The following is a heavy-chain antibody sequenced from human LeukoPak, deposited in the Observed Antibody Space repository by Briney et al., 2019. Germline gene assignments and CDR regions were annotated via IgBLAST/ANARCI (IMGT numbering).Heavy chain of an antibody. CDR1: GSTFSTCS. CDR3: ASGTIVGARGADN. CDR2: ISGSSYHI. V-gene: IGHV3-21*01. J-gene: IGHJ4*02. D-gene: IGHD1-26*01. Sequence: PGGSLRLSCAASGSTFSTCSMKWVRQAPGKALEWVSSISGSSYHIYYADSVKGRFTISRDNANNLLYLQMNSLRAEDTAVYYCASGTIVGARGADNWGLGTLVTVSS.